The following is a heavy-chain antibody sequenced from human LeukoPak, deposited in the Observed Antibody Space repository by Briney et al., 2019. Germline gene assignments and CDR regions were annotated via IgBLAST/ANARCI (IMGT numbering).Heavy chain of an antibody. D-gene: IGHD6-19*01. Sequence: EASVKVSCKASGYTFTSYGISWVRQAPGQGLEWMGWISAYNGNTNYAQKFQGRVTMTRDMSTSTVYMELSSLRSEDTAVYYCAREGRLKQWLVRSYFLYFDYWGQGTLVTVSS. J-gene: IGHJ4*02. CDR1: GYTFTSYG. CDR2: ISAYNGNT. V-gene: IGHV1-18*01. CDR3: AREGRLKQWLVRSYFLYFDY.